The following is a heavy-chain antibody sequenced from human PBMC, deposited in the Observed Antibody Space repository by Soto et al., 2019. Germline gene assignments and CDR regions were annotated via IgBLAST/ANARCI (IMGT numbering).Heavy chain of an antibody. V-gene: IGHV4-34*01. CDR1: FGSFSVYY. CDR3: ARIGYCSGGSCYEDYGMDV. CDR2: INHSGST. J-gene: IGHJ6*02. Sequence: TLSLTCSVYFGSFSVYYWSCIRQPPGKGLEWIGEINHSGSTNYNPSLKSRVTISVDTSKNQFSLKLSSVTAADTAVYYCARIGYCSGGSCYEDYGMDVWGQGTTVTVSS. D-gene: IGHD2-15*01.